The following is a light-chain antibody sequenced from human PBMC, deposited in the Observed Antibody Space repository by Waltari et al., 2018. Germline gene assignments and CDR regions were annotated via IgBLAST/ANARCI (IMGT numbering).Light chain of an antibody. J-gene: IGKJ4*01. CDR1: QSVYSY. CDR3: HEHSNWPGGR. Sequence: EIVLTQPPATVSLSPGERATLSCRASQSVYSYLAWYQQKPGLPPRLLIYDASGRATGSPARFGGRGSGTALTLTISGLWPEDVAVYYCHEHSNWPGGRFSGGTKVAIK. CDR2: DAS. V-gene: IGKV3-11*01.